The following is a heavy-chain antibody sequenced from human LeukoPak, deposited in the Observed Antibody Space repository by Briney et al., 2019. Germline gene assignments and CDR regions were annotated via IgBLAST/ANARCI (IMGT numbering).Heavy chain of an antibody. V-gene: IGHV4-39*01. CDR3: ARLPIVVGHYYYYYMDV. J-gene: IGHJ6*03. CDR1: GGSISSSSYY. D-gene: IGHD3-22*01. CDR2: IYYSGSA. Sequence: PSETLSLTCTVSGGSISSSSYYWGWIRQPPGKGLEWIGTIYYSGSAYYNPSLKSRVTISVDTSKNQFSLKLSSVTAADTAVYYCARLPIVVGHYYYYYMDVWGKGTTVTVSS.